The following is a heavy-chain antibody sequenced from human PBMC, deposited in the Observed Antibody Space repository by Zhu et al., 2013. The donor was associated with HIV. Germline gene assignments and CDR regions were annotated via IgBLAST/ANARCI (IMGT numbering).Heavy chain of an antibody. CDR2: VYYSGST. CDR3: ARVGTPHGSFDP. Sequence: QVQLQESGPGLVRPSETLSLTCSVSGGSIRSVVHYWAWVRQFPGKGLEWIGTVYYSGSTYHNPSLNSRVSLSRDTSKNQFSLKLTSVTTADTAVYFCARVGTPHGSFDPWGQGTPVTVSS. V-gene: IGHV4-39*07. D-gene: IGHD1-7*01. CDR1: GGSIRSVVHY. J-gene: IGHJ5*02.